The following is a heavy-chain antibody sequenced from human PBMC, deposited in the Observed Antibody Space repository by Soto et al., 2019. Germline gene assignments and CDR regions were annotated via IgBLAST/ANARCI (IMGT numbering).Heavy chain of an antibody. V-gene: IGHV4-34*01. CDR1: GGSFSGYY. Sequence: SETLSLTCAVYGGSFSGYYWSWIRQPPGKGLEWIGEINHSGSTNYNPSLKSRVTISVDTSKNQFSLKLSSVTAADTAVYYCARLVVVAATTGSNWGQGTLVTVSS. J-gene: IGHJ4*02. D-gene: IGHD2-15*01. CDR2: INHSGST. CDR3: ARLVVVAATTGSN.